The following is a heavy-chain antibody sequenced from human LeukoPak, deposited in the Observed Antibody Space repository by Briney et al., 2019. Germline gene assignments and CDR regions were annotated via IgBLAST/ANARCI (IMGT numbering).Heavy chain of an antibody. V-gene: IGHV3-23*01. CDR3: GKVSSRITTAGRIDY. J-gene: IGHJ4*02. CDR2: ITCGCRTT. CDR1: GFSFENYA. Sequence: GGSLRLSCAGSGFSFENYAMTWVRQAPGKGLEWVSSITCGCRTTLYSDSLKDRFTISRDDSKATLFLQMRSVTVEDTALCYCGKVSSRITTAGRIDYWGRGVLVTVSS. D-gene: IGHD6-6*01.